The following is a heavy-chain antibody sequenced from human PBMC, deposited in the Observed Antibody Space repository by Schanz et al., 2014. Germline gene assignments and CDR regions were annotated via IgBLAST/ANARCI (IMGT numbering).Heavy chain of an antibody. CDR2: IIPVLAIA. J-gene: IGHJ4*02. CDR1: GGTFSSYT. Sequence: QVQLVQSGAEVKKPGSPVKVSCTASGGTFSSYTISWIRQAPGQGLEWMGRIIPVLAIADYAQKFQGRVTITADKSTSTASMELSSLRSEDTAVYYCASSGAGYSSSWDFDYWGQGTLVTVSS. CDR3: ASSGAGYSSSWDFDY. V-gene: IGHV1-69*02. D-gene: IGHD6-13*01.